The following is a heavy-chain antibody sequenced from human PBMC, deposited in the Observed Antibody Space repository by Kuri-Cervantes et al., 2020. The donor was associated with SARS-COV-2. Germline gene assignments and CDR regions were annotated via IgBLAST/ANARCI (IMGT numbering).Heavy chain of an antibody. Sequence: SVKVSCKASGYTFTSYGISWVRQAPGQGLEWMGWISAYNGNTNYAQKLQGRVTMTTDTSTSTAYMELRSLRSDDTAVYYCVRFRYYDSSRDALDIWGQGTMVTVSS. CDR2: ISAYNGNT. V-gene: IGHV1-18*01. CDR3: VRFRYYDSSRDALDI. D-gene: IGHD3-22*01. J-gene: IGHJ3*02. CDR1: GYTFTSYG.